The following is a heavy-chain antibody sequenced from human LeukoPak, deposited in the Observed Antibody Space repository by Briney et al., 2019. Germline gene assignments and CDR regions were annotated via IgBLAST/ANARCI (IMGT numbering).Heavy chain of an antibody. Sequence: GESLKISCQASGYSFTSSWIGWVRQMPGKGLEWMGTIFPADSDTRYSPSFQGQVTISVDKSNNTAYLQWSSLKASGTAIYYCARLSGGSPWGQGTLVTVSS. CDR2: IFPADSDT. CDR1: GYSFTSSW. D-gene: IGHD2-15*01. J-gene: IGHJ5*02. V-gene: IGHV5-51*01. CDR3: ARLSGGSP.